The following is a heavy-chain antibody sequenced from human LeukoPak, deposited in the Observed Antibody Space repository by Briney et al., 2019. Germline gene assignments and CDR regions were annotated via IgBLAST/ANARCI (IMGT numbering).Heavy chain of an antibody. CDR3: ARGQHHYDGSGSSYSFDD. CDR2: MNPNSGNA. CDR1: GYTFTSYG. V-gene: IGHV1-8*02. J-gene: IGHJ4*02. D-gene: IGHD3-22*01. Sequence: ASVKVSCKASGYTFTSYGISWVRQAPGQGLEWMGWMNPNSGNAGYAQKFQGRLTMTMKTSISTAYMELSSLRSEDTAVYYCARGQHHYDGSGSSYSFDDWGQGTLVTVSS.